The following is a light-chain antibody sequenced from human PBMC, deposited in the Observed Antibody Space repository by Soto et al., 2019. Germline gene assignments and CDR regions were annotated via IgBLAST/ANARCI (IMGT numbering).Light chain of an antibody. Sequence: QSVLTQPPSVSGSPGQSVTISCSGTSSDVGSYNRVSWYQQAPGTAPKVMIYEDSNRPSGVPDRFSGSKSGKTASLTISRLQPEAEAHYYCSSSTSSNTNVFGTGTQLTVL. V-gene: IGLV2-18*02. J-gene: IGLJ1*01. CDR2: EDS. CDR1: SSDVGSYNR. CDR3: SSSTSSNTNV.